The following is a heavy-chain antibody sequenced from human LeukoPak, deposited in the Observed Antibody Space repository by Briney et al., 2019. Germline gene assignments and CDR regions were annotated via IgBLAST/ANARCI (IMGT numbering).Heavy chain of an antibody. CDR3: AKDWGDILTGFDY. CDR1: GFTFSSYA. V-gene: IGHV3-30-3*01. CDR2: ISYDGSNK. Sequence: GGSLRLSCAASGFTFSSYAMHWVRQAPGKGLEWVAVISYDGSNKYYADSVKGRFTISRDNSKNTLYLQMNSLRAEDTAVYYCAKDWGDILTGFDYWGQGTLVTVSS. D-gene: IGHD3-9*01. J-gene: IGHJ4*02.